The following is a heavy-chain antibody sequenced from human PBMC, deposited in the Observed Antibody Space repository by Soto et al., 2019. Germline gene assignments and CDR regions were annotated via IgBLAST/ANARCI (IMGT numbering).Heavy chain of an antibody. CDR2: ISLDGGST. CDR3: AKLTAA. D-gene: IGHD6-13*01. Sequence: EVQLLESGGGLVQPGGSLRLSCAASGFIFSSYAMSWVRQAPGKGLEWVSGISLDGGSTFYADSVKGRFTISRDSSKNTLYVQMNSLRAEDTAVYYCAKLTAAWGQGTLVTVSS. V-gene: IGHV3-23*01. CDR1: GFIFSSYA. J-gene: IGHJ4*02.